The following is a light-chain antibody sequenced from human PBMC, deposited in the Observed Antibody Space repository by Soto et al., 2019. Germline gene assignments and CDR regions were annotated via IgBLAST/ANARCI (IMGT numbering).Light chain of an antibody. CDR2: RTT. CDR1: DIGSKN. V-gene: IGLV3-9*01. J-gene: IGLJ2*01. Sequence: SYELTQPLSVSLALGQTARITCGGNDIGSKNVHWYQQKPGQAPVLVIYRTTNRPSGIPERFSGSNSGNTATLIISSAQVGDEADYYCQVWDSSTDVAFGGGTKVTAL. CDR3: QVWDSSTDVA.